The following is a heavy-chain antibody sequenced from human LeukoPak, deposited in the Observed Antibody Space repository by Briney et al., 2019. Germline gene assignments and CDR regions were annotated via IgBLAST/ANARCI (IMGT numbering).Heavy chain of an antibody. D-gene: IGHD3-16*01. J-gene: IGHJ3*02. V-gene: IGHV3-30*04. CDR2: TSYDGPKK. Sequence: GGSLRLSCAASGFTFRSYAMHWVRQAPGKGLEWVAVTSYDGPKKYYVDSVKGRFTISRDNSKNTLDLQMNSLRAEDTAVYYCARDRDSLGAFDIWGQGTMVTVSS. CDR3: ARDRDSLGAFDI. CDR1: GFTFRSYA.